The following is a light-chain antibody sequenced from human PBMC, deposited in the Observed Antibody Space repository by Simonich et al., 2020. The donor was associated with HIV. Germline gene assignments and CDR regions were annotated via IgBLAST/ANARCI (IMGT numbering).Light chain of an antibody. CDR3: QTWGTGIGV. CDR1: SGHSTYA. Sequence: QLVLTQSPSASASLGASVKLTCTLSSGHSTYAIAWHQQQPEKGPRYLMKFNSDGSHNKGDGIPDRVSGSSSGAERYLTITSLQSEDEADYYCQTWGTGIGVFGGGTKLTVL. J-gene: IGLJ3*02. V-gene: IGLV4-69*01. CDR2: FNSDGSH.